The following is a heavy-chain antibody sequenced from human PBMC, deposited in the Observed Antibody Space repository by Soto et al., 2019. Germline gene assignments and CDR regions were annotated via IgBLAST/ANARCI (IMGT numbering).Heavy chain of an antibody. Sequence: QVQLVESGGGVVQPGRSLRLSCAASGFTFSSYGMHWVRQAPGKGLEWVAVISYDGSNKYYADSVKGRFTISRDNSKNTLYLQMNSLRAEDTAVYYCAKDRTHSPYCTNGVCYGYYFDYWGQGTLVTVSS. J-gene: IGHJ4*02. V-gene: IGHV3-30*18. CDR1: GFTFSSYG. D-gene: IGHD2-8*01. CDR2: ISYDGSNK. CDR3: AKDRTHSPYCTNGVCYGYYFDY.